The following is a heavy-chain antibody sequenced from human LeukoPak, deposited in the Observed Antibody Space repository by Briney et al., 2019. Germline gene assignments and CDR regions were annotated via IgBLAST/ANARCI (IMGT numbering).Heavy chain of an antibody. CDR3: AKDLSQWLEKPDAFDI. CDR1: GFTFSSYG. CDR2: TRYDGSNK. Sequence: GGSLRLSCAASGFTFSSYGMHWVRQAPGKGLEWVAFTRYDGSNKYYADSVKGRFTISRDNSKNTLYLQMNSLRAEDTAVYYCAKDLSQWLEKPDAFDIWGQGTMVTVSS. J-gene: IGHJ3*02. V-gene: IGHV3-30*02. D-gene: IGHD6-19*01.